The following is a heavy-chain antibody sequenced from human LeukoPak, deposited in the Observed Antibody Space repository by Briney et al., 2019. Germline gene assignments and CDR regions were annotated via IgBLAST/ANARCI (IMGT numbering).Heavy chain of an antibody. Sequence: ASVKVSCKASGYTFTGYGISWVRQAPGQGLEWMGWISAYNGNTNYAQKLQGRVTMTTDTSTSTAYMELRSLRSDDTAVYYCARDSDGSGSYKNDYWGQGTLVTVSS. CDR2: ISAYNGNT. J-gene: IGHJ4*02. V-gene: IGHV1-18*01. D-gene: IGHD3-10*01. CDR3: ARDSDGSGSYKNDY. CDR1: GYTFTGYG.